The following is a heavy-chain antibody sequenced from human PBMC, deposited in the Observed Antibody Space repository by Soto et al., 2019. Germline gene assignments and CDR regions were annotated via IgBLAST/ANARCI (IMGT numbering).Heavy chain of an antibody. D-gene: IGHD1-20*01. CDR2: IFWDDDP. Sequence: QITLKESGPTVVKPTQPLTLTCIFSVFSFSADGVAVGWIRQPPGKALEWLALIFWDDDPRYSPSLKSRLTITKVYSKNQVVLTITTLDPVHTGTYYCAHVYGGTSWTNDVFAVWGQGTVVTVSS. J-gene: IGHJ3*01. V-gene: IGHV2-5*02. CDR1: VFSFSADGVA. CDR3: AHVYGGTSWTNDVFAV.